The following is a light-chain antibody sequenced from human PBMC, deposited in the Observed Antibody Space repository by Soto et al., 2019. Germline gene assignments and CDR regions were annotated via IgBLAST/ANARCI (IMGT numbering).Light chain of an antibody. V-gene: IGLV2-14*01. CDR3: SSYTSSSTEV. CDR2: DVS. Sequence: QSVLTQPASVSGSHGQSITISCTGTSSDVGGYNYVSWYQQHPGKAPKLMIYDVSNRPSGVSNRFSGSKSGNTASLTISGLHAEDEADYYCSSYTSSSTEVVGTGTKLTVL. J-gene: IGLJ1*01. CDR1: SSDVGGYNY.